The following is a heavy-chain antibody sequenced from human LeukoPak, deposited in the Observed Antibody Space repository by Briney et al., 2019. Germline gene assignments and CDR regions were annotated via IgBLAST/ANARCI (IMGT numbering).Heavy chain of an antibody. V-gene: IGHV3-23*01. CDR1: GFTFSSYA. J-gene: IGHJ4*02. CDR2: ISGSGGST. Sequence: GGSLRLSCAASGFTFSSYAMSWVRQAPGKGLEWVSAISGSGGSTYYADSVKGRSTISRDNSKNTLYLQMNSLRAEDTAVYYCAKDLGFPATRRSSWTLDYWGQGTLVTVSS. D-gene: IGHD6-13*01. CDR3: AKDLGFPATRRSSWTLDY.